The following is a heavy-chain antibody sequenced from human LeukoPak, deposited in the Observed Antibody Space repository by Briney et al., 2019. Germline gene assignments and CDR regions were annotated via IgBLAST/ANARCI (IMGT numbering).Heavy chain of an antibody. CDR3: ARFPSFYYGSGSAPPIDF. Sequence: PAETLSLTCTVSGVSISVTAYLWGWIRQPPGKGLEWIVSISYSGSTYSNTSLQSRVTLSVDTSKNQFSLKLSSVTATDTGVYFCARFPSFYYGSGSAPPIDFWGQGTLVTVSS. J-gene: IGHJ4*02. CDR2: ISYSGST. CDR1: GVSISVTAYL. V-gene: IGHV4-39*01. D-gene: IGHD3-10*01.